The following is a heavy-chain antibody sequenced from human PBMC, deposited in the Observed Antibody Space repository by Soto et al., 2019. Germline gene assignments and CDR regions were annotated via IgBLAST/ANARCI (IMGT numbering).Heavy chain of an antibody. J-gene: IGHJ5*02. V-gene: IGHV4-59*01. CDR1: GGSISSYY. CDR3: ARYQMVYAIRGGWFDP. Sequence: QVQLQESGPGLVKPSETLSLTCTVSGGSISSYYWSWIRQPPGKGLEWIGYIYYSGSTNYNPSLKSRVTIAVDTSKNQFSLKLSSVTAADTAVYYCARYQMVYAIRGGWFDPWGQGTLVTVSS. CDR2: IYYSGST. D-gene: IGHD2-8*01.